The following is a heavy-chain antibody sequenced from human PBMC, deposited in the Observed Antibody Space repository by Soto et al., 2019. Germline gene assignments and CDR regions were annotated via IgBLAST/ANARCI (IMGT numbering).Heavy chain of an antibody. CDR3: AKFSSGWYYYYGMDV. Sequence: GGSLRLSCAASGFTFSSYAMSWVRQAPGKGLEWVSAISGSGGSTYYADSVKGRFTISRDNSKNTLYLQMNSLRAEDTAVYYCAKFSSGWYYYYGMDVWGQGTTVTVSS. V-gene: IGHV3-23*01. D-gene: IGHD6-19*01. J-gene: IGHJ6*02. CDR1: GFTFSSYA. CDR2: ISGSGGST.